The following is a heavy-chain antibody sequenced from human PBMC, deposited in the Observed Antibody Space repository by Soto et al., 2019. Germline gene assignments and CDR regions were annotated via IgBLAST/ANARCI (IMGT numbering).Heavy chain of an antibody. J-gene: IGHJ4*02. V-gene: IGHV3-30*03. CDR2: VTFNGSKE. CDR1: GFAFSRLG. Sequence: VQMVESGGGVVQPGGSLRLSCAGSGFAFSRLGMHWVRQAPGKGLEWVACVTFNGSKEYYVDSVKGRFAISRNNSMNTLYLQMSSLGPEDTGVYYCATDPDAFAGAMRDWGRGTLVTVSS. D-gene: IGHD3-16*01. CDR3: ATDPDAFAGAMRD.